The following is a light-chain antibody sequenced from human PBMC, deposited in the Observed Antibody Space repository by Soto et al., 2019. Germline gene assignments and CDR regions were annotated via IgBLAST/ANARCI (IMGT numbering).Light chain of an antibody. CDR2: DVS. CDR1: SSDVGGYKY. Sequence: QSVLTQPASVSGSPGQSITISCTGTSSDVGGYKYVSWYQQHPGKAPKLMIYDVSNRPSGVSNRFSGSKSVNTASLTISGLQAEDEADYYCSSYTSSSTVVFGGGTKLTVL. V-gene: IGLV2-14*01. J-gene: IGLJ2*01. CDR3: SSYTSSSTVV.